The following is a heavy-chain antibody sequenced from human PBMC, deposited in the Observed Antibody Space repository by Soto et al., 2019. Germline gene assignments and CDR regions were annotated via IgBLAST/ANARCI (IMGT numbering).Heavy chain of an antibody. Sequence: PGGSLRLSCAASGFTFSSYGMHWVRQAPGKGLEWVAVIWYDGSNKYYADSVKGRFTISRDNSKNTLYLQMNSLRAEDTAVYYCARDGSRGGYSDYYYYGMDVWGQGTTVTVSS. J-gene: IGHJ6*02. CDR1: GFTFSSYG. CDR2: IWYDGSNK. D-gene: IGHD2-21*01. CDR3: ARDGSRGGYSDYYYYGMDV. V-gene: IGHV3-33*01.